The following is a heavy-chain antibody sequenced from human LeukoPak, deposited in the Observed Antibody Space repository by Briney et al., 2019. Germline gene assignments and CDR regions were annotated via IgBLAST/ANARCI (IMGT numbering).Heavy chain of an antibody. CDR2: INPNSGGT. Sequence: ASLKVSCKASGYTFTGYYMHCVRQAPGQGVEWMGWINPNSGGTNYAQKFQGWVTMTRDTSISTAYMELSRLRSDDTAVYYCARGSAVSTDVYYYYGMDVWGKGTAVTVSS. V-gene: IGHV1-2*04. CDR1: GYTFTGYY. D-gene: IGHD4-17*01. J-gene: IGHJ6*04. CDR3: ARGSAVSTDVYYYYGMDV.